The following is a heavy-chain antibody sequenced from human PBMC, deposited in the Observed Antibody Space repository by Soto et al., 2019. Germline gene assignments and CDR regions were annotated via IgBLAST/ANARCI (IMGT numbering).Heavy chain of an antibody. CDR2: ISGSGGST. D-gene: IGHD6-19*01. CDR3: AKEKTYSSGWDGMDV. V-gene: IGHV3-23*01. J-gene: IGHJ6*02. CDR1: GFTFSSYA. Sequence: EVQLLESGGGLVQPGGSLRLSCAASGFTFSSYAMSWVRQAPGKGLEWVSAISGSGGSTYYADSVKARFTISRYNSKNTLYVQMTSLRAEDTAVYYCAKEKTYSSGWDGMDVWGQGTTVTVSS.